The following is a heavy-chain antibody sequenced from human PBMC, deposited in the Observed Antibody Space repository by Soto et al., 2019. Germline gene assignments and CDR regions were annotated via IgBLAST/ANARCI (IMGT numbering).Heavy chain of an antibody. D-gene: IGHD3-10*01. Sequence: GESLKISVKGSGYGFTCYWIGWVRQMPGKGLECMGIIYPGDSDTRYSPSFQGQVTISADKSISTAYLQWSSLKASDTAMYYCAGGGVRGVITRTRDYYGMDVWGQGTTVTVSS. V-gene: IGHV5-51*01. CDR3: AGGGVRGVITRTRDYYGMDV. CDR1: GYGFTCYW. CDR2: IYPGDSDT. J-gene: IGHJ6*02.